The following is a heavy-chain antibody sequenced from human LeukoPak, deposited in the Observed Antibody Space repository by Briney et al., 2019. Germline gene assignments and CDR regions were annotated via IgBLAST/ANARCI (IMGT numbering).Heavy chain of an antibody. V-gene: IGHV3-23*01. CDR3: AKDVRLSGYDEGGP. CDR1: GFTFSTYA. Sequence: GGSLRLSCAASGFTFSTYAMSWVRQAPGKGLEWVSAISGSGGSTYYADSVRGRFTISRDDSKNTLYLQMSSLRAEDTAVYYCAKDVRLSGYDEGGPWGQGTLVTVSS. D-gene: IGHD5-12*01. CDR2: ISGSGGST. J-gene: IGHJ5*02.